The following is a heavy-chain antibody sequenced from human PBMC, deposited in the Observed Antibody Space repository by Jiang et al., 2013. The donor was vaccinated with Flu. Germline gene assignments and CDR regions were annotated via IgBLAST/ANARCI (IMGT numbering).Heavy chain of an antibody. CDR3: TRHEDFWSGYRTDYFDY. CDR1: GFTFSGSA. CDR2: IRSKANSYAT. D-gene: IGHD3-3*01. Sequence: VQLVESGGGLVQPGGSLKLSCAASGFTFSGSAMHWVRQASGKGLEWVGRIRSKANSYATAYAASVKGRFTISRDDSKNTAYLQMNSLKTEDTAVYYCTRHEDFWSGYRTDYFDYWGQGTLVTVSS. J-gene: IGHJ4*02. V-gene: IGHV3-73*02.